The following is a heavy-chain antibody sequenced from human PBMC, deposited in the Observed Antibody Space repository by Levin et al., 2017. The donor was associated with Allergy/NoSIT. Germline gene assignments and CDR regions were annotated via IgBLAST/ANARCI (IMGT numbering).Heavy chain of an antibody. CDR3: ARGAMGYSSSWYGKWFDP. CDR2: IYYSGST. Sequence: SETLSLTCTVSGGSISSGGYYWSWIRQHPGKGLEWIGYIYYSGSTYYNPSLKSRVTISVDTSKNQFSLKLSSVTAADTAVYYCARGAMGYSSSWYGKWFDPWGQGTLVTVSS. J-gene: IGHJ5*02. CDR1: GGSISSGGYY. V-gene: IGHV4-31*03. D-gene: IGHD6-13*01.